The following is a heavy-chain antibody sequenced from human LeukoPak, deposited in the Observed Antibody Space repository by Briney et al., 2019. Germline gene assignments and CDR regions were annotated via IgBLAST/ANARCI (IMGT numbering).Heavy chain of an antibody. CDR2: INHSVVT. J-gene: IGHJ4*02. D-gene: IGHD3-22*01. Sequence: PSETLSLTYAVYGGSFIGYYWSWIRHPPGKRLKWIAEINHSVVTNYNPSLKSRVTISVDTSKNQFSLRLSSVTAADTALYYCARGPPYYDSSGYYYSYFDYWGQGTLVTVSS. CDR3: ARGPPYYDSSGYYYSYFDY. CDR1: GGSFIGYY. V-gene: IGHV4-34*01.